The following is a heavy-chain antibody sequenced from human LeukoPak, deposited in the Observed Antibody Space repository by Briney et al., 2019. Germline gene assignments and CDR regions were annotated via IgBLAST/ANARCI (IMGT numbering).Heavy chain of an antibody. J-gene: IGHJ4*02. CDR2: INPSGGST. Sequence: GSSVKVSCKASGYTFTSYYMHWVRQAPGQGLEWMGIINPSGGSTSYAQKFQGRVTMTRDTSTSTVYMELSSLRSEDTAVYYCARSSRQGYFDYWGQGTLVTVSS. CDR3: ARSSRQGYFDY. V-gene: IGHV1-46*03. CDR1: GYTFTSYY.